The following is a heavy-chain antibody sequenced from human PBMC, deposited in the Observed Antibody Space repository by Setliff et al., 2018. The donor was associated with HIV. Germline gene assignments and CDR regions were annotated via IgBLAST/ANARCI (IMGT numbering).Heavy chain of an antibody. CDR2: INHSGSN. CDR3: ARGLGMVESTTPFDF. Sequence: NPSETLSLTCAVYGESLSPYYWSWIRQPPGKGLEWIGEINHSGSNNYNPSLKSRVTLSVDTSKNQFSLKLTSVTAADAAVYYCARGLGMVESTTPFDFWGQGTLVTVSS. CDR1: GESLSPYY. J-gene: IGHJ4*02. V-gene: IGHV4-34*01. D-gene: IGHD1-26*01.